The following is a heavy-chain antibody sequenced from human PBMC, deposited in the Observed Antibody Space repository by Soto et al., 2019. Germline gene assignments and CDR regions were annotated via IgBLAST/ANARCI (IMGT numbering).Heavy chain of an antibody. CDR2: IYYSGST. J-gene: IGHJ4*02. CDR1: DDSMTSYY. Sequence: QVQLQESGPGLVKPSETLSLTCTVSDDSMTSYYWTWIRQPPGKGLEWIGYIYYSGSTNYNPSLKSRVTISVDTSENQFSLRLSSVTAADTAVYYCAKLGGGVAAGTHCEYWGQGTLVTVSS. CDR3: AKLGGGVAAGTHCEY. D-gene: IGHD6-13*01. V-gene: IGHV4-59*01.